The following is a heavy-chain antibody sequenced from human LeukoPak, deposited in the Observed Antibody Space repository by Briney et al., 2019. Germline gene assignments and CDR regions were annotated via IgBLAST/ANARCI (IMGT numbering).Heavy chain of an antibody. CDR2: ISWNSGSI. V-gene: IGHV3-9*01. Sequence: GGSLRLSCAASGFTFDDYAMHWVRQAPGKGLEWVSGISWNSGSIGYADSVKGRFTISRDNAKNSLYLQMNSLRAKDTALYYCAKSSGYIWFDPWGQGTLVTVSS. D-gene: IGHD3-22*01. J-gene: IGHJ5*02. CDR1: GFTFDDYA. CDR3: AKSSGYIWFDP.